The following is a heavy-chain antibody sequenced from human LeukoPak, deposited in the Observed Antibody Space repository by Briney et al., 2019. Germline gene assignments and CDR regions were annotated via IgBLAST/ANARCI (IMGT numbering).Heavy chain of an antibody. J-gene: IGHJ4*02. CDR3: ARDPLWFGDLRVY. Sequence: GGGLRLSCAASGFTFSSYWMHWVRQAPGKGLVWVSRINSDGSSTSYADSVKGRFTISRDNAKNTLYLQMNSLRAEDTAVYYCARDPLWFGDLRVYWGQGTLVTVPS. D-gene: IGHD3-10*01. CDR2: INSDGSST. CDR1: GFTFSSYW. V-gene: IGHV3-74*01.